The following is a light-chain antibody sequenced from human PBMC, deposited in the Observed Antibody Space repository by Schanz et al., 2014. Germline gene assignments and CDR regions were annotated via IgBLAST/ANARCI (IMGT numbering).Light chain of an antibody. CDR2: AVS. CDR3: SSYTSSAPLGVV. J-gene: IGLJ2*01. Sequence: QSALTQPRSVSGSPGQSVTISCTGTSSDVGGYNYVSWYQQHPGKAPKLMISAVSDRPSGVSNRFSGSKSGNTASLTISGLQAEDEADYYCSSYTSSAPLGVVFGGGTKLTVL. V-gene: IGLV2-14*03. CDR1: SSDVGGYNY.